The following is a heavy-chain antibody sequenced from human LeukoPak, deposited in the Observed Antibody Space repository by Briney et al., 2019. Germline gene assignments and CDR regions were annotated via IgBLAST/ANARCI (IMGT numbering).Heavy chain of an antibody. CDR3: TTDRGYSSGWYGY. V-gene: IGHV3-15*01. Sequence: GGSLRLSCAASGLTFSNAWMSWVRQAPGKGLEWVGRIKSKTDGGTTDYAAPVKGRFTISRDDSKNTLYLQMNSLKTEDTAVYYCTTDRGYSSGWYGYWGQGTLVTVSS. CDR2: IKSKTDGGTT. J-gene: IGHJ4*02. D-gene: IGHD6-19*01. CDR1: GLTFSNAW.